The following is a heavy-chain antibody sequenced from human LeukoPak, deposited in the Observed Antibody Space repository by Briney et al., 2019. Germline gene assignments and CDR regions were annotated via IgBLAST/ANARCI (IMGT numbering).Heavy chain of an antibody. CDR1: GGSVSSGSYY. CDR2: IYYSAST. Sequence: SETLSLTCTVSGGSVSSGSYYWSWVRQPPGKGLEWIGYIYYSASTNYNPSLKSRVTISVDTSNNQFSLKLSSVTAADTAVYYCARGSRGYSYGWGQGTLVTVSS. V-gene: IGHV4-61*01. D-gene: IGHD5-18*01. J-gene: IGHJ4*02. CDR3: ARGSRGYSYG.